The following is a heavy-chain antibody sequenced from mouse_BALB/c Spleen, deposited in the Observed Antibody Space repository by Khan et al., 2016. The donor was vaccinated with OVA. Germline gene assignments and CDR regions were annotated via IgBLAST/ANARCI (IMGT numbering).Heavy chain of an antibody. CDR1: GYSITSGYA. CDR3: ARGDYYGYYFDY. D-gene: IGHD1-1*01. CDR2: ISYSGGT. V-gene: IGHV3-2*02. Sequence: EVKLEVSGPGLVKPSQSLSLTCTVTGYSITSGYAWNWIRQFPGNKLEWMGYISYSGGTSYNPSLKSRISITRDTSKNQFFLQLNSVTTEDTATDNYARGDYYGYYFDYWGQGTTLTVSS. J-gene: IGHJ2*01.